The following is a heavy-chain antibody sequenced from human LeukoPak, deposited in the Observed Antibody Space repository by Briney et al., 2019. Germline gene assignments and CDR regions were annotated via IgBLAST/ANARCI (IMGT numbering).Heavy chain of an antibody. D-gene: IGHD2-15*01. CDR1: GYSFTSYW. V-gene: IGHV5-51*01. CDR3: ARQEYCSGGSCYTWFDP. Sequence: GESLKISCKGSGYSFTSYWIGWVRQMPGKGLEWMGIIYPADSDIRYSPSFQGQVTISADKSISTAYLQWSSLKASDTAMYYCARQEYCSGGSCYTWFDPWGQGTLVTVSS. J-gene: IGHJ5*02. CDR2: IYPADSDI.